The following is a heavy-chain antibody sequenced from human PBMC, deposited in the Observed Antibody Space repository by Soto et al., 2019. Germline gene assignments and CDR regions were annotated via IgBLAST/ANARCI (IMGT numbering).Heavy chain of an antibody. Sequence: EAQLAESGGGLVQPGGSLRLSCAASGFTFSLSGMHWVRQGPGNRHEWVSRINSNGTITTYADSVKGRFTISRDNVKKPLDLRKNRLTAADTAVYYCARDLENCGGECSSAFDIWGQGTMVTVSS. D-gene: IGHD2-21*01. CDR2: INSNGTIT. J-gene: IGHJ3*02. CDR3: ARDLENCGGECSSAFDI. V-gene: IGHV3-74*01. CDR1: GFTFSLSG.